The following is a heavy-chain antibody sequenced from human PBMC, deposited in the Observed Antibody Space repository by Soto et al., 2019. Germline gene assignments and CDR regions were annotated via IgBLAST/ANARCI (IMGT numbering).Heavy chain of an antibody. D-gene: IGHD6-25*01. Sequence: QVQLQESGPGLVKPSETLSLTCTVSGVSISSYYWNWIRQTPGKGLEWIGYVYYTGSTNYNPSLTSRVTMSVDTSQNQFSLKLTSVTAADTAVYYCASRRVGFPFDHWGQGTLVTVSS. CDR3: ASRRVGFPFDH. V-gene: IGHV4-59*12. J-gene: IGHJ4*02. CDR1: GVSISSYY. CDR2: VYYTGST.